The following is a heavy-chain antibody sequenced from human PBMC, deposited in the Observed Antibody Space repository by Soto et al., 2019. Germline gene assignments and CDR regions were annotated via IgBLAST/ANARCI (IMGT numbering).Heavy chain of an antibody. CDR3: ARGGDGDYGGGMDV. CDR2: ISKSSHYI. CDR1: GFTFSSHS. D-gene: IGHD4-17*01. J-gene: IGHJ6*02. V-gene: IGHV3-21*01. Sequence: EVQLVESGGGLVKPGGSLRLSCAASGFTFSSHSMNWVRQAQGKGLEWVSSISKSSHYIYYADSVEGRSTISRDNAKDPLHLQRDSPRDEATALYYCARGGDGDYGGGMDVWGQGTTVTVSS.